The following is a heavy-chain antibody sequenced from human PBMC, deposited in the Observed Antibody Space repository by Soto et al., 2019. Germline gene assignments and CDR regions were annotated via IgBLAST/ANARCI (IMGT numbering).Heavy chain of an antibody. D-gene: IGHD5-12*01. V-gene: IGHV2-5*02. CDR2: IFWDDEK. Sequence: QITLKESGPALVRPTQTLTLTCSFSGFSLTTRGVAVGWIRQPPGKALEWLALIFWDDEKWYSPSLRSRLTITEDTSKNRVVLTMTNMDPVDTATYYCAHRSRGYAYYFDQWGQGTLVTVSS. CDR1: GFSLTTRGVA. J-gene: IGHJ4*02. CDR3: AHRSRGYAYYFDQ.